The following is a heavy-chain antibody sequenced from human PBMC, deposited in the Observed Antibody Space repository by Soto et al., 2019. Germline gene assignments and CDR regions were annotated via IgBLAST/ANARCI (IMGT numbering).Heavy chain of an antibody. D-gene: IGHD2-2*01. J-gene: IGHJ5*02. Sequence: QVQLQESGPGLVKPSETLSLTCTVSGGSMSSYYWSWIRQPPGKGLEWIGYIYYSGSTNYNPSLKSRVPISVDTSKKQFSLKLSSVTAADTAVYYCASWGVYCTSTSCFERWFDPWGQGILVTVSS. CDR1: GGSMSSYY. CDR3: ASWGVYCTSTSCFERWFDP. CDR2: IYYSGST. V-gene: IGHV4-59*08.